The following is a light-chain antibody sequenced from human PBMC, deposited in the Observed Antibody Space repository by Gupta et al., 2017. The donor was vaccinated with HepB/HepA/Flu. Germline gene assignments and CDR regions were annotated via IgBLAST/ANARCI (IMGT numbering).Light chain of an antibody. V-gene: IGLV1-47*02. CDR3: VGWYDSRSGYV. J-gene: IGLJ1*01. CDR2: NDN. Sequence: VLPPPPSASGTPGQRVTISCSGSSSNIGNDNAYWYQQLPVTAPKLLIYNDNKRPSGVPDRFSGSKSGTTASLAISGLLADDEADYYCVGWYDSRSGYVFGAGTKFTVL. CDR1: SSNIGNDN.